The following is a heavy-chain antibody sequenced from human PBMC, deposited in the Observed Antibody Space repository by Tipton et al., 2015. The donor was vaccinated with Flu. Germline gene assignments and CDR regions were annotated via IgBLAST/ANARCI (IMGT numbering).Heavy chain of an antibody. V-gene: IGHV3-53*01. J-gene: IGHJ4*02. CDR1: GSSVSSNY. CDR3: ARDMGQWLVRGD. CDR2: IYHGGAT. Sequence: SLRLSCAASGSSVSSNYMSWVRQAPGKGLEWVSVIYHGGATEYADSVKGRFTVSRDDSKNTVYLQMNSLRAEDTAMYYCARDMGQWLVRGDWGQGTLVTVS. D-gene: IGHD6-19*01.